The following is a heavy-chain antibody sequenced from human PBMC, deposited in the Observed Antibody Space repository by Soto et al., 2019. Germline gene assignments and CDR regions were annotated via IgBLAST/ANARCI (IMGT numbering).Heavy chain of an antibody. Sequence: QPGGSLRLSCAASGFMFSDYWMHWVRQAPGKGLEWVSFISFDGSNKYYPDSVKGRFTISRDNSKNTLYLQMNSLRTEDTAVYYCARVHDYGDYYFDYWGQGTLVTVSS. CDR1: GFMFSDYW. J-gene: IGHJ4*02. CDR3: ARVHDYGDYYFDY. D-gene: IGHD4-17*01. V-gene: IGHV3-30-3*01. CDR2: ISFDGSNK.